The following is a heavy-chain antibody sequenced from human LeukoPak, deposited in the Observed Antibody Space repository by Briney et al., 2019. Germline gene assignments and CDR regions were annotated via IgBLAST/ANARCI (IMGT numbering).Heavy chain of an antibody. V-gene: IGHV4-4*02. Sequence: SETPSLTCAVSGGSISSSNWWSWVRQPPGKGLEWIGEIYRSGSTNFNPSLKSRVTMSLDKSKNQFSLKLTSVTAADTAVYYCARHEGIPGYEHCSGGRCDPVSNWLDPWGQGTLVTVSS. CDR2: IYRSGST. J-gene: IGHJ5*02. CDR3: ARHEGIPGYEHCSGGRCDPVSNWLDP. CDR1: GGSISSSNW. D-gene: IGHD2-15*01.